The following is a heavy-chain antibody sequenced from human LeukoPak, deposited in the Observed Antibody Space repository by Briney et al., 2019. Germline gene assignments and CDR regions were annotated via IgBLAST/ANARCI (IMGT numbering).Heavy chain of an antibody. V-gene: IGHV3-23*01. J-gene: IGHJ4*02. CDR1: GFIFSSYA. Sequence: GGSLRLSCAASGFIFSSYAMSWVRQAPGKGLEWVSTISGSGGSTYYADSVKGRFTISIDNSKNTVYLQMNSLRAEDTAVYYCAKDRSCINDVRHGDFDYWGQGTLVTVSS. CDR3: AKDRSCINDVRHGDFDY. CDR2: ISGSGGST. D-gene: IGHD2-8*01.